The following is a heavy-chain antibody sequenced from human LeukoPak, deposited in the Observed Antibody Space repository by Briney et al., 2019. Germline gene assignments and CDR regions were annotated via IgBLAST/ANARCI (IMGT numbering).Heavy chain of an antibody. CDR1: GYTFTSYG. Sequence: ASVTVSCKASGYTFTSYGISWVRQAPGQGLEWMGWISAYNGNTNYAQKLQGRVTMTTDTSTSTAYMELRSLRSDDTAVYYCARDQSSGYYSPTNDYWGQGTLVTVSS. CDR2: ISAYNGNT. J-gene: IGHJ4*02. V-gene: IGHV1-18*01. D-gene: IGHD3-22*01. CDR3: ARDQSSGYYSPTNDY.